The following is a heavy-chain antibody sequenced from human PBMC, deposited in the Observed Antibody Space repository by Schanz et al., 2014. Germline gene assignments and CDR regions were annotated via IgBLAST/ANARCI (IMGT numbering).Heavy chain of an antibody. CDR3: LAPDYGMDV. V-gene: IGHV3-23*01. CDR1: GFTFSTHA. J-gene: IGHJ6*02. CDR2: FDAHDGRA. Sequence: EMQLLESGGGLIQPGGSLRLSCAASGFTFSTHAMSWVRQAPGKGLEWVSGFDAHDGRAYYADSAKGRFTISRDNSKSTLYVEMNSLRVEDTAVYYCLAPDYGMDVWGQGTTVTVSS.